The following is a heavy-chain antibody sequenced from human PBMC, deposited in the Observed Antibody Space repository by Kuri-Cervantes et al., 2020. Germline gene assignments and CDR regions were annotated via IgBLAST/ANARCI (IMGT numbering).Heavy chain of an antibody. V-gene: IGHV4-39*02. Sequence: SETLSLTCTVSGGSISSSSYYWGWIRQPPGKGLEWIGSIYNSGSTYDNPSLKSRITISVDTSKNQFSLKLSSVTAADTAVYYCAKDGFIIAGAPSGRGQGTLVTVSS. CDR1: GGSISSSSYY. J-gene: IGHJ4*02. D-gene: IGHD6-13*01. CDR2: IYNSGST. CDR3: AKDGFIIAGAPSG.